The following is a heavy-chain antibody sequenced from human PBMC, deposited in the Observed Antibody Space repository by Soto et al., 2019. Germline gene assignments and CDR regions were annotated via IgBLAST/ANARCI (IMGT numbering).Heavy chain of an antibody. J-gene: IGHJ3*02. D-gene: IGHD2-2*01. CDR2: IYHSGRT. V-gene: IGHV4-4*02. Sequence: QVQLQESGPGLVKPSGTLTLTCAVSRGSISSSNWWSWVRQPPGKGLDGIGEIYHSGRTNYNPSLKSRVTISVDKSKNQFSLKLSSVTAAETAVYYCARVGPHCSSTSCYLPQNAFDIWGQGTMVTVSS. CDR1: RGSISSSNW. CDR3: ARVGPHCSSTSCYLPQNAFDI.